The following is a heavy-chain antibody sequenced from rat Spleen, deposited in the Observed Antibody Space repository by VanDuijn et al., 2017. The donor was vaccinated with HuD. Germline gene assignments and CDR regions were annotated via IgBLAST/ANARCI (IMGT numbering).Heavy chain of an antibody. D-gene: IGHD4-3*01. V-gene: IGHV5-25*01. Sequence: EVQLVESGGGLVQPGRSMKLSCAALGFTFSNYYMAWVRQAPTKGLEWVASISSDGGRNFYRDSVKGRFTISRDYAKSTLYLQMDSLRSEDTATYYCARSGSSTYFDYWGQGVMVTVSP. CDR1: GFTFSNYY. J-gene: IGHJ2*01. CDR2: ISSDGGRN. CDR3: ARSGSSTYFDY.